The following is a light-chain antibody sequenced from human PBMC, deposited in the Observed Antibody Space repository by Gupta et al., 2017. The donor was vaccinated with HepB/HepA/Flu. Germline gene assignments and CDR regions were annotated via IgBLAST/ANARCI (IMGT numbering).Light chain of an antibody. J-gene: IGLJ3*02. Sequence: QHVLPQPPSAQETPGQRVTISCSGSSSKIGSNTVNWYQQLPGTAPKLLIYSNNPRPSGVPERFSGSKSGTSATMTISGLQAEDEADYYCSAVDDSRNRWVFGGGTKLTVL. CDR3: SAVDDSRNRWV. V-gene: IGLV1-44*01. CDR1: SSKIGSNT. CDR2: SNN.